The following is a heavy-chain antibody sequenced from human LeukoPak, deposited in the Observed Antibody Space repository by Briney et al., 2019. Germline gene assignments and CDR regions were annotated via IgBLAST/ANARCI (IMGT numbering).Heavy chain of an antibody. Sequence: SETLSLTCTVSGGSISSSSYYWGWIRQPPGKGLEWIGSIYYSGSTYYNPFLKSRVTVSVDTSKNQFSLKLSSVTAADTAVYYCATDYGDYMAGAFDIWGQGTMVTVSS. V-gene: IGHV4-39*07. CDR3: ATDYGDYMAGAFDI. CDR2: IYYSGST. J-gene: IGHJ3*02. D-gene: IGHD4-17*01. CDR1: GGSISSSSYY.